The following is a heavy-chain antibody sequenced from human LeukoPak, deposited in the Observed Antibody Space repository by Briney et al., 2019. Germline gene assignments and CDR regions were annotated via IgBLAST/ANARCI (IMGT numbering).Heavy chain of an antibody. CDR2: IRYDASNR. J-gene: IGHJ4*02. CDR1: GFSVSNYD. D-gene: IGHD3-22*01. V-gene: IGHV3-30*02. Sequence: GGSLRLSCAASGFSVSNYDIHWVRQAPGKGLEWVAFIRYDASNRYYADSVKGRFTIFRDNAKNSLYLQMNSLRAEDTAVYYCARDRNYDSSGYYYDFDYWGQGTLVTVSS. CDR3: ARDRNYDSSGYYYDFDY.